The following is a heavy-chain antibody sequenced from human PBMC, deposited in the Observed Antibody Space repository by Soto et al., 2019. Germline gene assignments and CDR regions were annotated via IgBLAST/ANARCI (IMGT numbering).Heavy chain of an antibody. D-gene: IGHD2-2*01. CDR2: ISYDGSNK. Sequence: QVQLVESGGGVVQPGRSLRLSCAASGFTFSSYGMHWVRQAPGKGLEWVAVISYDGSNKYYADSVKGRFTISRDNSKNTPYLQMNGLRAEDTAVYYGANPLVPGAMLRGSWNYWGQGTLVTVSS. CDR1: GFTFSSYG. J-gene: IGHJ4*02. CDR3: ANPLVPGAMLRGSWNY. V-gene: IGHV3-30*18.